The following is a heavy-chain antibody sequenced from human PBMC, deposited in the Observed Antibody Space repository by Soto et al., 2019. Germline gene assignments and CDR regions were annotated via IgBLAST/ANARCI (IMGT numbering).Heavy chain of an antibody. D-gene: IGHD3-22*01. CDR2: IIPIFGTA. J-gene: IGHJ6*02. V-gene: IGHV1-69*12. CDR1: GGTFSSYA. Sequence: QVQLVQSGAEVKKPGSSVKVSCKASGGTFSSYAISWVRQAPGQGLEWMGGIIPIFGTADYAQKFQGRVTITADEYTSTAYVELSSLRSEDTAVYYCGVVVDKHYYYGMDVWGQGTTVTVSS. CDR3: GVVVDKHYYYGMDV.